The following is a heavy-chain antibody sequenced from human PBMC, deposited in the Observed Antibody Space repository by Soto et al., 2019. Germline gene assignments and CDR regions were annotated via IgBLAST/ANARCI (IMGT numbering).Heavy chain of an antibody. Sequence: QVQLVESGGGVVQPGRSLRLSCAASGFTFSSYGMHWVRQAPGKGLEWVAIISYDGINKYCANSVKGRFTISRDNSKNTLYLQMNSLRAEDTAVYYCAKSMYNWNDGFFDYWGQGTLVTVSS. V-gene: IGHV3-30*18. CDR1: GFTFSSYG. D-gene: IGHD1-1*01. CDR2: ISYDGINK. J-gene: IGHJ4*02. CDR3: AKSMYNWNDGFFDY.